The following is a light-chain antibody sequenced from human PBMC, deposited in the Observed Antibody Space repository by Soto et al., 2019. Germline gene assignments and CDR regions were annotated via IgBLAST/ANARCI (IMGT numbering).Light chain of an antibody. Sequence: EIVFTQSPATLSLSPGERAILSCRASQSVSTFLAWFQQKPGQPPSLLIYNASNRTNGIPARFSGSGSGTELNLTISSLQSEDFAVYVCQQYDDWLRLTFGGGTKVDIK. CDR1: QSVSTF. V-gene: IGKV3-11*01. CDR3: QQYDDWLRLT. CDR2: NAS. J-gene: IGKJ4*01.